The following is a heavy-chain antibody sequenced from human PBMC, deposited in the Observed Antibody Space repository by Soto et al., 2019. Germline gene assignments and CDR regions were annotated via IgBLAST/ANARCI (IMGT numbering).Heavy chain of an antibody. CDR1: VFTFSNDW. V-gene: IGHV3-74*01. D-gene: IGHD6-6*01. CDR3: ALARTYGRNWFDP. J-gene: IGHJ5*02. Sequence: GGSLLVSCAASVFTFSNDWMHWVGQAPGKGLVWVSRINRDGTSTNYADSVKGRFTISRDNAKNTLYLQMSSLRAEDTAIYYCALARTYGRNWFDPWGQGTLVTVSS. CDR2: INRDGTST.